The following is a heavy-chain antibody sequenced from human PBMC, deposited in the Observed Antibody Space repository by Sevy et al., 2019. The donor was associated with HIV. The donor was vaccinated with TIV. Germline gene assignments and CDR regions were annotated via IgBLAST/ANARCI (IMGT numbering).Heavy chain of an antibody. CDR2: ISGSGGYT. CDR1: EFTFSSSA. D-gene: IGHD3-10*02. J-gene: IGHJ6*02. CDR3: AKAPTLAVEGMFTRESYCMDV. V-gene: IGHV3-23*01. Sequence: GGSLRLSCATSEFTFSSSAMSWVRQAPGKGLEWVSTISGSGGYTYHADSVKGRFTIFRDNSENTLYLQMNSLRAEETATYFCAKAPTLAVEGMFTRESYCMDVWGQGTTVTVSS.